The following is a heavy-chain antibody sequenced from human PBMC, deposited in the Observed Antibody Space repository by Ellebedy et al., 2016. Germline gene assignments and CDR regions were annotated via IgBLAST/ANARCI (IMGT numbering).Heavy chain of an antibody. Sequence: SGPTLVKPTQTLTLTCTFSGLSLGSSEVAVGWIRQPPGKGLEWLALFYWNDDERYSPSLKSRLTITKDTSKNQVVLTMTNMDPVDTATYYCAHRIGDEFFFDFWGQGILVIVSS. J-gene: IGHJ4*02. CDR3: AHRIGDEFFFDF. V-gene: IGHV2-5*01. CDR2: FYWNDDE. CDR1: GLSLGSSEVA. D-gene: IGHD3-3*01.